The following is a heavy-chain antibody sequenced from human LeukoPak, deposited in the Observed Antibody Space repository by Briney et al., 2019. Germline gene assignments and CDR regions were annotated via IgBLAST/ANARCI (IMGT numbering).Heavy chain of an antibody. CDR3: VIWGDYDVLTGYYVPDY. V-gene: IGHV3-23*01. Sequence: GASLRLSCVVSGFTFSNYAMSWVRQAPGKGLEWVSAITGSGTSTYYADSLKGRFTISRDNSKNTVFLQMNSLRHEDTAIYYCVIWGDYDVLTGYYVPDYWGQGALVTVSS. CDR2: ITGSGTST. J-gene: IGHJ4*02. CDR1: GFTFSNYA. D-gene: IGHD3-9*01.